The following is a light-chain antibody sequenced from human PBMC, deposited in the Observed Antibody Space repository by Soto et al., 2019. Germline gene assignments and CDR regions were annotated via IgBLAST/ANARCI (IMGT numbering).Light chain of an antibody. J-gene: IGLJ2*01. CDR3: SSYAGRNIVV. V-gene: IGLV2-8*01. Sequence: QSVLTQPPSASGSPGQSVTISCTGTSSDVGAYNYVSWYQQHPGKAPKLMIYEVSKRPSGVPDRFSGSKSGNTASLTVSGLQAEDEADYYCSSYAGRNIVVFGGGTKVTV. CDR1: SSDVGAYNY. CDR2: EVS.